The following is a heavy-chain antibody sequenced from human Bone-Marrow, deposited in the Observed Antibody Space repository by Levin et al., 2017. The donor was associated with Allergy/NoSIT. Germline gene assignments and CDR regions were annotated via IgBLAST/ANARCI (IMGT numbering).Heavy chain of an antibody. V-gene: IGHV4-31*03. D-gene: IGHD5-24*01. CDR1: GGSISSGGYH. CDR2: IYYSGST. CDR3: AREDGSTFDS. Sequence: SQTLLLTCTVSGGSISSGGYHWSWIRQHAGKGLEWIGYIYYSGSTYYNPSLKSRAMISLDTSKNQFSLKVTSAPAADAAVYYCAREDGSTFDSWGQGTLVTVSS. J-gene: IGHJ4*02.